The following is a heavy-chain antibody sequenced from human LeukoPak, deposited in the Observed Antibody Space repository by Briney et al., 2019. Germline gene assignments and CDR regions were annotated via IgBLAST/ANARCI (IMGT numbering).Heavy chain of an antibody. CDR1: GFTFTSYA. J-gene: IGHJ4*02. V-gene: IGHV3-23*01. CDR2: ISGDGEST. D-gene: IGHD2/OR15-2a*01. Sequence: PGGSLRLSCAASGFTFTSYALDWVRQAPGKGLEWISVISGDGESTHYADSVKGRFTISRDNSKNTLYLQMNSLRADDTAVYYCARDEYKADAYWGQGTLVTVSS. CDR3: ARDEYKADAY.